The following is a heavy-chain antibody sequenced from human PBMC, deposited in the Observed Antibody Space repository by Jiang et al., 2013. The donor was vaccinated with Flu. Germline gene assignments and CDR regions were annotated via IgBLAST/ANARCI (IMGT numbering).Heavy chain of an antibody. D-gene: IGHD2-15*01. CDR2: IRFDGSDK. V-gene: IGHV3-30*02. CDR1: GFSFSYYG. CDR3: ATLRGSSYDTYLLDS. J-gene: IGHJ4*02. Sequence: GGSLRLSCAASGFSFSYYGMYWVRQASGKGLEWLTSIRFDGSDKYYADSVKGRFSISRDNPKNTLYLQLNSLRVEDTAIYYCATLRGSSYDTYLLDSWGQGTLVTVSS.